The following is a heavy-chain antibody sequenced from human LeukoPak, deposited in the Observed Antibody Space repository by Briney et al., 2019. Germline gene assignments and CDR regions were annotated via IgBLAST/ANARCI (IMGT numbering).Heavy chain of an antibody. CDR2: IRYDGSNK. CDR3: AKGRWLQFGFDY. D-gene: IGHD5-24*01. V-gene: IGHV3-30*02. Sequence: GGSLRLSCAASGFTFSSYGMHWVRQAPGKGLEWVAFIRYDGSNKYYADSVKGRFTISRDNSKNTLYLQMNSLRAEDTAVYYCAKGRWLQFGFDYWGQGTLVTVSS. CDR1: GFTFSSYG. J-gene: IGHJ4*02.